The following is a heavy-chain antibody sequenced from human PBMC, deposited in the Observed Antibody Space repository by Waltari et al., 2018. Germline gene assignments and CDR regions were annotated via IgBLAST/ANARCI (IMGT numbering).Heavy chain of an antibody. CDR3: ARGVAVAGYYYYYYMDV. Sequence: QVQLQESGPGLVKPSQTLSLTCTASGGSISSGSYYCSWIRQPAGKGLEWIGRIYTSGSTNYNPSLKSRVTISVDTSKNQFSLKLSSVTAADTAVYYCARGVAVAGYYYYYYMDVWGKGTTVTVSS. CDR1: GGSISSGSYY. CDR2: IYTSGST. D-gene: IGHD6-19*01. V-gene: IGHV4-61*02. J-gene: IGHJ6*03.